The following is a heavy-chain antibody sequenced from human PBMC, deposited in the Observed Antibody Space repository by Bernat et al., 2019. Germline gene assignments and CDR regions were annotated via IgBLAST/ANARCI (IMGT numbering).Heavy chain of an antibody. J-gene: IGHJ4*02. V-gene: IGHV3-33*01. Sequence: QVQLVESGGGVVQPGRSLRLSCAASGFTFSSYGMHWVRQAPGKVLEWVAVIWYDGSNKYYADSVKGRFTIAREKSKNTLYLQMNSLRAEDTAVYYCAREREGLWFGTFDYGGQGTLVSVSS. CDR3: AREREGLWFGTFDY. D-gene: IGHD3-10*01. CDR2: IWYDGSNK. CDR1: GFTFSSYG.